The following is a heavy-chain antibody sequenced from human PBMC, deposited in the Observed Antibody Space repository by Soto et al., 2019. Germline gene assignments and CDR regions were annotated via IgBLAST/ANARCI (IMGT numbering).Heavy chain of an antibody. D-gene: IGHD3-10*01. CDR1: GGSISSYY. J-gene: IGHJ5*02. CDR3: ARHGGGLLWFGELLRPSNWFDP. Sequence: PSETLSLTCTVSGGSISSYYWSWIRQPPGKGLEWIGYIYYSGSTNYNPSLKSRVTISVDTSKNQFSLKLSSVTAADTAVYYCARHGGGLLWFGELLRPSNWFDPWGQ. V-gene: IGHV4-59*08. CDR2: IYYSGST.